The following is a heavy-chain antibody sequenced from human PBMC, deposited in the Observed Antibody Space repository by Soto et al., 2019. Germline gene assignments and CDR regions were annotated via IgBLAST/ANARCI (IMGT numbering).Heavy chain of an antibody. J-gene: IGHJ6*02. CDR3: ARSQRNGAMDV. D-gene: IGHD2-8*01. CDR2: ISAYNGDT. Sequence: ASVKVSCKASGYAFTNFGVSWVRQAPGEGLQWMGWISAYNGDTNSAPKVQGRLTLTTDTSTSTAYMELRSLRFDDTAVYYCARSQRNGAMDVWGQGTTVTVSS. V-gene: IGHV1-18*01. CDR1: GYAFTNFG.